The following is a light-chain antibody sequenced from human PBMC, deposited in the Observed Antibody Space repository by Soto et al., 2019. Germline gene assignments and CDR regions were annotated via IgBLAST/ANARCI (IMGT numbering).Light chain of an antibody. CDR1: SSDVGDYNS. J-gene: IGLJ1*01. CDR2: DVS. CDR3: RSYVGGYSYV. Sequence: QSALAQPRSVSGSPGQSVTVSCIGTSSDVGDYNSVSWYQQHPGKAPKLMIYDVSKRPSGVPDRFSGSKSGNTASLTISGLQAEDEADYYCRSYVGGYSYVFGIGTKVTVL. V-gene: IGLV2-11*01.